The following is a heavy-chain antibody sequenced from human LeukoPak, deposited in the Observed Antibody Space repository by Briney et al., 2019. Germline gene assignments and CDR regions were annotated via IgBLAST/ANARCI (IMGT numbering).Heavy chain of an antibody. V-gene: IGHV3-53*01. Sequence: LRHWPVASGCAGRSNYMRWFRHHPRKGLEWVSVIYSDGSTYYADSVKGRFTISRDNSKNTLYLQMNSLRAEDTAVCNCARVTLVRGVNGGNWFDPWGQGTLVTVSS. CDR3: ARVTLVRGVNGGNWFDP. J-gene: IGHJ5*02. D-gene: IGHD3-10*01. CDR2: IYSDGST. CDR1: GCAGRSNY.